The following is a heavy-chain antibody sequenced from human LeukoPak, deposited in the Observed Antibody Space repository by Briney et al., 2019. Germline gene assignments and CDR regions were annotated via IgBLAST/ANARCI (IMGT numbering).Heavy chain of an antibody. CDR1: GGTFSSYA. CDR2: IIPIFGTA. D-gene: IGHD6-13*01. V-gene: IGHV1-69*01. CDR3: AKSGRSSWFLAY. J-gene: IGHJ4*02. Sequence: GASVKVSCKASGGTFSSYAISWVRQAPGQGLEWMGGIIPIFGTANYAQKFQGRVTITADESTSTAYMELSSLRSEDTAVYYCAKSGRSSWFLAYWGQGTLVTVSS.